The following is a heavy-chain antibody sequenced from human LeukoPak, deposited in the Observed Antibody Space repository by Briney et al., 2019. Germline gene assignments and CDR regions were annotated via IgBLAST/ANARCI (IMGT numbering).Heavy chain of an antibody. Sequence: GGSLRLSCAASEFTFSSYSMNWVRQAPGKGLEWVSSITGTADKTYDADSVKGRFTISRDNSKNTLSLQMSSLRVEDTAIYYCARRGGSRGWGAFDIWGQGTIVTVSS. CDR2: ITGTADKT. CDR3: ARRGGSRGWGAFDI. D-gene: IGHD6-19*01. J-gene: IGHJ3*02. V-gene: IGHV3-23*01. CDR1: EFTFSSYS.